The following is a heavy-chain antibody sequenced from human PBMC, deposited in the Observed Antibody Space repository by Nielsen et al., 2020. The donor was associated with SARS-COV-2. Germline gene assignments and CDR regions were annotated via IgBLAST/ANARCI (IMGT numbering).Heavy chain of an antibody. Sequence: SLKISCAASGFTFDDYAMHWVRQAPGKGLEWVSGISWNSGSIAYADSVKGRFTISRDNAKNSLHLQMNSLHQGPIGLPPCTLLQEHLWG. CDR3: TLLQEHL. J-gene: IGHJ6*01. V-gene: IGHV3-9*01. CDR1: GFTFDDYA. CDR2: ISWNSGSI.